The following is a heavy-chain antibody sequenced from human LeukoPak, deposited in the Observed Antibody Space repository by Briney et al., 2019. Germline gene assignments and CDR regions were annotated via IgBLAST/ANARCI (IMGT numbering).Heavy chain of an antibody. D-gene: IGHD1-7*01. Sequence: PSETLSLTCTVSGYSISSGYYWGWIRQPPGKGLEWIGSIYHSGSTYYNPSLKSRVTISVDTSKNQFSLKLSSVTAADTAVYYCARDIPDVGWNYGLDYWGQGTLVTVSS. CDR2: IYHSGST. J-gene: IGHJ4*02. CDR1: GYSISSGYY. V-gene: IGHV4-38-2*02. CDR3: ARDIPDVGWNYGLDY.